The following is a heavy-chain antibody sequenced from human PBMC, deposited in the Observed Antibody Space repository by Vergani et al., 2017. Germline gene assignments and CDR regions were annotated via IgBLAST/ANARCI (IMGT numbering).Heavy chain of an antibody. CDR1: GGTFSSYA. CDR2: IKQDGSEK. CDR3: ARRAFFFPWLVPVWFDP. V-gene: IGHV3-7*02. D-gene: IGHD6-19*01. J-gene: IGHJ5*02. Sequence: VQLVQSGAEVKKPGSSVKVSCKASGGTFSSYAISWVRQAPGQGLEWMANIKQDGSEKYYVDSVKGRFTISRDNAKNSLYLQMNSLRAEDTAVYYCARRAFFFPWLVPVWFDPWGQGTLVTVSS.